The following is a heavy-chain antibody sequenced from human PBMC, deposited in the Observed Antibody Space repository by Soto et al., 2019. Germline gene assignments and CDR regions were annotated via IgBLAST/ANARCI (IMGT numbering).Heavy chain of an antibody. CDR2: IYWDDDK. CDR3: AHSPCGGDCLPSYPSHYYHGMDV. CDR1: GFSLSTSGVS. Sequence: QITLKESGPTLVKPTQTLTLTCTFSGFSLSTSGVSVGWIRQPPGKALEWLALIYWDDDKRYSPSLKSRPTIPNDTSKNPVAPRRTNMDPVDTPTYYCAHSPCGGDCLPSYPSHYYHGMDVWRQGTTVTVSS. D-gene: IGHD2-21*02. V-gene: IGHV2-5*02. J-gene: IGHJ6*02.